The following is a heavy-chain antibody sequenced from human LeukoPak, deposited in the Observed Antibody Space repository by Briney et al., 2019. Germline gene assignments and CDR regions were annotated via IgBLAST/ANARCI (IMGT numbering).Heavy chain of an antibody. J-gene: IGHJ4*02. D-gene: IGHD5-24*01. V-gene: IGHV3-64D*06. Sequence: GGSLRLSCSASGFTFTSHAMHWVRQAPGKGLEYVSAIGISGVSTYYADSVKGRFTISRDNSKNTLYLQMSTLRAEDTAVYYCVKGQMDYWGQGTLVTVSS. CDR1: GFTFTSHA. CDR2: IGISGVST. CDR3: VKGQMDY.